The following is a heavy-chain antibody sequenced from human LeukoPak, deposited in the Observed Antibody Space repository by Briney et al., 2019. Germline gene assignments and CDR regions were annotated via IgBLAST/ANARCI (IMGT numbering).Heavy chain of an antibody. CDR2: INHSGST. CDR3: ARGIMDIVVVPAAIALDY. J-gene: IGHJ4*02. CDR1: RASFNGSDYC. V-gene: IGHV4-34*01. D-gene: IGHD2-2*03. Sequence: SETLSLTCSVSRASFNGSDYCWRWVRQPPGKGLELNGEINHSGSTNYNPSLKSRVTISVDTSKNQFSLKLSSVTAADTAVYYCARGIMDIVVVPAAIALDYWGQGTMVTVSS.